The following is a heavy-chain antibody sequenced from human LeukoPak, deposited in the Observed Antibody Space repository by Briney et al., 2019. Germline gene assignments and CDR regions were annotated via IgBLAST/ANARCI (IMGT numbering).Heavy chain of an antibody. CDR3: ARGRGSRSSDC. CDR1: GYTFTRFD. V-gene: IGHV1-8*01. J-gene: IGHJ4*02. Sequence: ASVKVSCKASGYTFTRFDINWVRQATGQGLEWMGWMNPNSGDTGYAQKFQGRVTMTRDTSISTAYLELSSLRSDDTAVYYCARGRGSRSSDCWDQGTLVTVSS. CDR2: MNPNSGDT. D-gene: IGHD6-13*01.